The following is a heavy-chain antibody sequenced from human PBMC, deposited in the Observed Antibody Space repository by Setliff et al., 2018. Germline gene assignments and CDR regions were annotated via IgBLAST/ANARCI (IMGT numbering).Heavy chain of an antibody. CDR2: IYSGGTT. J-gene: IGHJ4*02. CDR3: ARLPPLHTPMALTFDY. CDR1: GDSMNSGVYY. V-gene: IGHV4-39*01. Sequence: SETLSLTCKVSGDSMNSGVYYWAWIRQPPGKGLEWIGRIYSGGTTYYNSSLKSRVTISVDTSKSQFSLRLRSVTAADTAVYYCARLPPLHTPMALTFDYWGQGILVTVSS. D-gene: IGHD5-18*01.